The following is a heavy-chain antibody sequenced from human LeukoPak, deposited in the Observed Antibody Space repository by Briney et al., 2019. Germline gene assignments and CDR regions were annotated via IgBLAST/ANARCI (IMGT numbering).Heavy chain of an antibody. V-gene: IGHV4-61*02. D-gene: IGHD2-15*01. CDR1: GGSISSGSYY. Sequence: PSETLSLTCTVSGGSISSGSYYWSWIRQPAGKGLEWIGRIYTSGSTNYNPSLKSRATISVDTSKNQFSLKLSSVTAADTAVYYCAREYCSGGSCYGPPRFNWFDPWGQGTLVTVSS. J-gene: IGHJ5*02. CDR3: AREYCSGGSCYGPPRFNWFDP. CDR2: IYTSGST.